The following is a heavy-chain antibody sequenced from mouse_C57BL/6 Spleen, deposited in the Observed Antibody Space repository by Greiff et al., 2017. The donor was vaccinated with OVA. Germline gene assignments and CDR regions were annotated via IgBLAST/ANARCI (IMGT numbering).Heavy chain of an antibody. D-gene: IGHD1-1*01. CDR2: INPNNGGT. Sequence: VQLQQSGPELVKPGASVKIPCKASGYTFTDYNMDWVKQSHGKSLEWIGDINPNNGGTIYNQKFKGKATLTVDKSSSTAYMALRSLTSEDTAVYYCARRDYGSSYPYAMDYWGQGTSVTVSS. CDR1: GYTFTDYN. J-gene: IGHJ4*01. CDR3: ARRDYGSSYPYAMDY. V-gene: IGHV1-18*01.